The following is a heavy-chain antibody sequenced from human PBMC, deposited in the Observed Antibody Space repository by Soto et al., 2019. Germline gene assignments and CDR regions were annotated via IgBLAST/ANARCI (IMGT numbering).Heavy chain of an antibody. CDR3: SKLGASSTSWLDV. CDR2: IGTAGDT. J-gene: IGHJ6*02. Sequence: SGFTFSSYDMHWVRQATGKGLEWVSAIGTAGDTYYPGSVKSRFTISRENAKNTLYLQMNSLRAEDTAIFYCSKLGASSTSWLDVWGQGTTVTVSS. V-gene: IGHV3-13*01. D-gene: IGHD2-2*01. CDR1: GFTFSSYD.